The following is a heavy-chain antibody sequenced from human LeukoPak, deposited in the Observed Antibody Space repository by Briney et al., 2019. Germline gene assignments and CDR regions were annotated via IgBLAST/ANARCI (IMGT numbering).Heavy chain of an antibody. J-gene: IGHJ3*02. CDR3: ARDATDDAFDI. V-gene: IGHV1-2*04. CDR1: GYTFTGYY. D-gene: IGHD4-17*01. Sequence: ASVKVSCKASGYTFTGYYIHWGRQAPGQGLWWMGWINPNSGGTNYAQKFQGWVTMTRDTSISTAYMELSRLRSDDTAVYYCARDATDDAFDIWGQGTMVTVSS. CDR2: INPNSGGT.